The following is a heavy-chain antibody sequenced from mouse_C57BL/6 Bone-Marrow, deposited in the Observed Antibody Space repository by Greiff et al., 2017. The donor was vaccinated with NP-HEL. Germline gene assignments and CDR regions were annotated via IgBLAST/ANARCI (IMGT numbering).Heavy chain of an antibody. CDR2: IDPSDSYT. CDR3: AKRGYGSPYFDY. V-gene: IGHV1-59*01. J-gene: IGHJ2*01. D-gene: IGHD1-1*01. CDR1: GYTFTSYW. Sequence: VQLQQPGAELVRPGTSVKLSCKASGYTFTSYWMHWVKKRPGQGLEWIGVIDPSDSYTNYNQKFKGKATLTVDTSSSTAYMQLSSLTSEDSAVYYCAKRGYGSPYFDYWGQGTTLTVSS.